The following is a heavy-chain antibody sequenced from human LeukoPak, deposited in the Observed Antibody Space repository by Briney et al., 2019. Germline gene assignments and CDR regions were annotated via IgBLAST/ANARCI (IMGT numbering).Heavy chain of an antibody. CDR2: ISGSGGST. J-gene: IGHJ4*02. D-gene: IGHD3-22*01. V-gene: IGHV3-23*01. Sequence: GGSLRLSCAASGFTFSSYGMSWVRQAPGKGLEWVSAISGSGGSTYYADSVKGRFTISRDNSKNTLYLQMNSLRAEDTAVYYCAKDVGYYDSSGYLFDYWGQGTLVTVSS. CDR1: GFTFSSYG. CDR3: AKDVGYYDSSGYLFDY.